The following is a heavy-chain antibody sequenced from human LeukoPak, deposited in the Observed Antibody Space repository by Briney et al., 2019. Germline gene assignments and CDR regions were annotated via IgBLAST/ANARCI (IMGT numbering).Heavy chain of an antibody. J-gene: IGHJ4*02. Sequence: KTGGSLRLSCAASGFTFSTYTMNWVRQAPGKGLEWVSSISSSSSYIYYADSVKGRFTISRDNAKNSLYLQMNSLRAEDTAVYYCARERWEYSSSGEDFDYWGQGTLVTVSS. CDR1: GFTFSTYT. D-gene: IGHD6-13*01. CDR2: ISSSSSYI. CDR3: ARERWEYSSSGEDFDY. V-gene: IGHV3-21*01.